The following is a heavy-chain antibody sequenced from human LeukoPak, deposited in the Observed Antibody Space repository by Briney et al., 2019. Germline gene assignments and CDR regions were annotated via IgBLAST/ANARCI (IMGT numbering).Heavy chain of an antibody. CDR1: GFTFSSYA. CDR2: ISSNGGST. CDR3: ARGDCSGGSCYLSLTTIDY. D-gene: IGHD2-15*01. V-gene: IGHV3-64*01. Sequence: TGGSLRLSCAASGFTFSSYAMHWVRQAPGKGLEYVSAISSNGGSTYYANSVKGRVTISRDNSKNTPYLQMGSLRAEDMAVYYCARGDCSGGSCYLSLTTIDYWGQGTLVTVSS. J-gene: IGHJ4*02.